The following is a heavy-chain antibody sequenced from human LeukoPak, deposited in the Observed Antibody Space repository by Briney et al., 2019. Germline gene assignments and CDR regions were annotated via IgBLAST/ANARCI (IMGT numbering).Heavy chain of an antibody. D-gene: IGHD6-6*01. CDR2: VSGSGGST. V-gene: IGHV3-23*01. CDR1: GFTFSSFA. Sequence: GGSLRLSCAASGFTFSSFAMSWVSQAPGKGLGWVSVVSGSGGSTYYADSVKGRFTISRDNSNNTLSLQMNGLRAEDTAVYYCAKVMAARPFDPWGQGTLVTVSS. CDR3: AKVMAARPFDP. J-gene: IGHJ5*02.